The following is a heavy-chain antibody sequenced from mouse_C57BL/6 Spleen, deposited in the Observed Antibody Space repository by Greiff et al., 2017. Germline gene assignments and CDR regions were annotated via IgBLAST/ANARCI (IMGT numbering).Heavy chain of an antibody. D-gene: IGHD2-3*01. Sequence: EVQVVEPGPGLVKPGASVKMSCKASGYTFTDYNMHWVKQSHGKSLEWIGYINPNNGGTSSNQKFKGKATLTVHTSSCTAYMELRSLTSQDSAVYYCAREGNGYYIGWYFDVWGTGTTVTVSS. V-gene: IGHV1-22*01. J-gene: IGHJ1*03. CDR2: INPNNGGT. CDR3: AREGNGYYIGWYFDV. CDR1: GYTFTDYN.